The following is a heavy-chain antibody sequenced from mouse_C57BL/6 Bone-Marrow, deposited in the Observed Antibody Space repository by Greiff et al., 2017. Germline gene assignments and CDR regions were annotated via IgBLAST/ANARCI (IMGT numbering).Heavy chain of an antibody. CDR3: ARIDYYGSSYDWYFDV. D-gene: IGHD1-1*01. Sequence: VQLQQSGAELMKPGASVKLSCKATGYTFTGYWIEWVKQRPGHGLEWIGEILPGSGSTNYNEKFKGKATFTADTSSNTAYMQLSRLTTEDSAIYYCARIDYYGSSYDWYFDVWGTGTTVTVSS. J-gene: IGHJ1*03. CDR1: GYTFTGYW. V-gene: IGHV1-9*01. CDR2: ILPGSGST.